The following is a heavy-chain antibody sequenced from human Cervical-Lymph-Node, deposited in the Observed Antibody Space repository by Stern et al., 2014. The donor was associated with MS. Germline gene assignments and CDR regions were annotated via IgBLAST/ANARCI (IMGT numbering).Heavy chain of an antibody. CDR1: GYSFSNFW. J-gene: IGHJ3*02. Sequence: EVQLVQYGAEVKKPGESLKISCKTSGYSFSNFWIGWVRKKPGKGLEWMGIIYPEDSDTTYSPSFQGHVTISADESISTAYLQWRSLKASDTAMYYCVRRRDSDSYDTFDIWGQGTMLIVSS. CDR2: IYPEDSDT. CDR3: VRRRDSDSYDTFDI. D-gene: IGHD3-22*01. V-gene: IGHV5-51*01.